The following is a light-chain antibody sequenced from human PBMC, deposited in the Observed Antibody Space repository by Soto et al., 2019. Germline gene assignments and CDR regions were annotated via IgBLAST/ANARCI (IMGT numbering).Light chain of an antibody. CDR1: RGISSS. CDR3: QQLNSYPL. V-gene: IGKV1-9*01. Sequence: DIQLTQSPSFLSASVGDRVTITCRASRGISSSLAWYQQKPGKAPKLLIYAASTLQSGVPPRFSGSGSETEFTLTISRLQPEDFATYDCQQLNSYPLFGPGTKVDIK. CDR2: AAS. J-gene: IGKJ3*01.